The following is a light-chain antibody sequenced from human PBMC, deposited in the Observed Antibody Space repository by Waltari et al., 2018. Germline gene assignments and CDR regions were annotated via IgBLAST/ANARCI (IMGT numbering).Light chain of an antibody. Sequence: SYVVTQSPSVSVAPGETARITCGGDNIGRKSVHWYQQRPGQAPVLVISYDSDRPSGSPGRFSGSNSGNTATLTISWVEAEDEADYYCLVWHSTIDHQGVFGGGTKLTVL. CDR2: YDS. CDR3: LVWHSTIDHQGV. J-gene: IGLJ2*01. CDR1: NIGRKS. V-gene: IGLV3-21*04.